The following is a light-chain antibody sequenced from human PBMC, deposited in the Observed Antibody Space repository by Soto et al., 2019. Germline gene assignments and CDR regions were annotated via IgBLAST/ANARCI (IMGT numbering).Light chain of an antibody. J-gene: IGLJ1*01. V-gene: IGLV2-14*01. CDR1: SSDVGGYNY. CDR2: DVS. CDR3: SSYTSRSTLCV. Sequence: QSVLTNAASGSRSPVQSIPITCTGTSSDVGGYNYVSWYQQHPGKAPKLMIYDVSNRPSGVSNRFSGSKSGNTASLTISVLHVVDEADYFCSSYTSRSTLCVFATGPKVTVL.